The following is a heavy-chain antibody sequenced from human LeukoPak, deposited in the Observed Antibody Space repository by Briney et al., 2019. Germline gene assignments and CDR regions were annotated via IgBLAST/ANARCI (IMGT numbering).Heavy chain of an antibody. J-gene: IGHJ4*02. CDR1: GFTFSSYG. D-gene: IGHD2-2*01. CDR3: AKDAISVVLAASYFDS. V-gene: IGHV3-30*18. Sequence: GGSLRLSCAASGFTFSSYGMHWVRQAPGKGLEWVAFTSHDGSDTGIADSVRGRFTISRDNSKNTLSLQMNSLRAEDTALYYCAKDAISVVLAASYFDSWGQGALVTVSS. CDR2: TSHDGSDT.